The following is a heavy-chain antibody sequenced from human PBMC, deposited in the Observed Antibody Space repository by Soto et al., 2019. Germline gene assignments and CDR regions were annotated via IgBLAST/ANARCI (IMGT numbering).Heavy chain of an antibody. J-gene: IGHJ5*02. Sequence: QVQLVQSGAEVKKPGASVKVSCKASGYTFTSYGISWVRQAPGQGLEWMGWISAYNGNTNYAQKLQGIVTMTTDTATRTAYVELRSLRFDDTAVYYCAIGRELLGGCFDPWGQGTLVTVSS. D-gene: IGHD1-26*01. CDR2: ISAYNGNT. V-gene: IGHV1-18*04. CDR1: GYTFTSYG. CDR3: AIGRELLGGCFDP.